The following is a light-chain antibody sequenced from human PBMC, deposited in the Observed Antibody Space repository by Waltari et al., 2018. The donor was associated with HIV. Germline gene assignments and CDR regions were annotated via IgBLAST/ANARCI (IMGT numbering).Light chain of an antibody. CDR3: QSFHSSDVV. Sequence: NFMLTQPHSVSESPGKTVTISCTGSSGSIASNYVQWFQQRPGSAPTTVIYEDKQRPSGFPGLFSGSIDSSSNSASLTISGLKPEDEADYYCQSFHSSDVVFGGGTKLTVL. J-gene: IGLJ2*01. CDR2: EDK. V-gene: IGLV6-57*02. CDR1: SGSIASNY.